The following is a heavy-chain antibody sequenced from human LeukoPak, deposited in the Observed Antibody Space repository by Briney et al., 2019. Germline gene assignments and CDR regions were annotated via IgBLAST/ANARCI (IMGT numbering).Heavy chain of an antibody. CDR2: ISSSGSTI. CDR3: AKDLHYYDSSGYSAFDY. Sequence: GGSLRLSCAASGFTLSSYEMSWVRQAPGKGLEWISYISSSGSTIFYADSVKGRFTLSRDNAKNSLYLQMNSLRAEDTAVYYCAKDLHYYDSSGYSAFDYWGQGTLVTVSS. V-gene: IGHV3-48*03. J-gene: IGHJ4*02. CDR1: GFTLSSYE. D-gene: IGHD3-22*01.